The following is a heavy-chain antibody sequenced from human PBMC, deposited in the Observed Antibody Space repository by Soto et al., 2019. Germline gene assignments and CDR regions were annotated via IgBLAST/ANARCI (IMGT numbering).Heavy chain of an antibody. J-gene: IGHJ5*02. CDR2: ISAYNGNT. Sequence: QVQLVQSGAEVKKPGASVKVSCKASGYTFTSYGISWVRQAPGQGLEWMGWISAYNGNTNYAQKLQGRVTMTADTSTSTAYVELRSLGSDDTAVYYCARARYYDFWSGYTSGDWFDPWGQGTLVTVSS. D-gene: IGHD3-3*01. V-gene: IGHV1-18*01. CDR1: GYTFTSYG. CDR3: ARARYYDFWSGYTSGDWFDP.